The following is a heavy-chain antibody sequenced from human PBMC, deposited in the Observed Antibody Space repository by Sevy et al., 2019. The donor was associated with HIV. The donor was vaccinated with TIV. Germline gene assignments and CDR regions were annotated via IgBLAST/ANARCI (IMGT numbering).Heavy chain of an antibody. CDR1: GGSISSGNYY. J-gene: IGHJ4*02. CDR2: IYTRGGT. CDR3: ARESGDCSSTSCYEGVFDY. Sequence: SETLSLTCTVSGGSISSGNYYWSWIRQPAGKGLEWIGRIYTRGGTNYTPSLKSRVTISVDTSKNQFSQKLSSVTAADTAVYYCARESGDCSSTSCYEGVFDYWGQGTLVTVSS. V-gene: IGHV4-61*02. D-gene: IGHD2-2*01.